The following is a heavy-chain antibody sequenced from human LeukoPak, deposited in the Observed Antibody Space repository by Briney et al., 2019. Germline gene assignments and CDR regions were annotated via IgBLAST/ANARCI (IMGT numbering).Heavy chain of an antibody. CDR3: AKSGVVPGFRSGWFDP. CDR1: ALAFSRYV. V-gene: IGHV3-23*01. Sequence: GGSLRLACAADALAFSRYVLSWVRHVPVKGLEWVSNITGSSGSTYYADSVKGRFTISRDNSKNTLYLQMNSLRVEDTAVYYCAKSGVVPGFRSGWFDPWGQGTLVTVSS. CDR2: ITGSSGST. J-gene: IGHJ5*02. D-gene: IGHD2-2*01.